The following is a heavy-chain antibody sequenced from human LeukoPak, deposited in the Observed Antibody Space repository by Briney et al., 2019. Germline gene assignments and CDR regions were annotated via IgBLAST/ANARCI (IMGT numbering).Heavy chain of an antibody. D-gene: IGHD2-21*02. J-gene: IGHJ6*02. Sequence: SVKVSCKASGGTFSSYAISWVRQAPGQGLEWMGRIIPILGIANYAQKFQGRVTITADKSTSTAYMELSSLRSEDTAVYYCAREDIVVVTGPTYYYYGMDVWGQGTTVTVSS. CDR3: AREDIVVVTGPTYYYYGMDV. V-gene: IGHV1-69*04. CDR1: GGTFSSYA. CDR2: IIPILGIA.